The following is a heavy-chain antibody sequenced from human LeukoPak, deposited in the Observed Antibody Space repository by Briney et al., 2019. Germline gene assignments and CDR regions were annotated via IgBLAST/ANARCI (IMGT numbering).Heavy chain of an antibody. CDR2: IYYSGST. V-gene: IGHV4-39*01. CDR1: GGSISSSSYY. CDR3: ARLRFDFWSGYTHPYFDY. J-gene: IGHJ4*02. Sequence: ETLSLTCTVSGGSISSSSYYWGWIRQPPGKGLEWIGSIYYSGSTYYNPSLKSRVTISVDTSKNQFSLKLSSVTAADTAVYYCARLRFDFWSGYTHPYFDYWGQGTLVTVSS. D-gene: IGHD3-3*01.